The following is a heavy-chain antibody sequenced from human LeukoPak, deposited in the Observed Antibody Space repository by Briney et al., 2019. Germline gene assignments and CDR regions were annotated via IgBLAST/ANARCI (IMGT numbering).Heavy chain of an antibody. CDR3: ARAREDYYDSSGYPTPFDP. CDR2: IYPGDSDT. D-gene: IGHD3-22*01. CDR1: GYSLTSYW. Sequence: GESLKISCKGSGYSLTSYWIGWVRQMPGKGLEWMGIIYPGDSDTRCSPSFQGQVTISADKSISTAYLQWSSLKASDTDMYYCARAREDYYDSSGYPTPFDPWGQGTLVTVSS. J-gene: IGHJ5*02. V-gene: IGHV5-51*01.